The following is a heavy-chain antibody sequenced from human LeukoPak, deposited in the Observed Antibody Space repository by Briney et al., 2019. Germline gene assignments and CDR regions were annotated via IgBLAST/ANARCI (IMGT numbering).Heavy chain of an antibody. Sequence: LGGSLRLSCAASGFTFSSYAMSWVRQAPGKGLEWVSTISDNGRSTHYADSVKGRFTISRDNSKNTLDLQMNSLKAEDTAIYYCAKDVRPGGGGMDVWGQGTTVTVSS. D-gene: IGHD3-10*02. V-gene: IGHV3-23*01. CDR2: ISDNGRST. CDR1: GFTFSSYA. CDR3: AKDVRPGGGGMDV. J-gene: IGHJ6*02.